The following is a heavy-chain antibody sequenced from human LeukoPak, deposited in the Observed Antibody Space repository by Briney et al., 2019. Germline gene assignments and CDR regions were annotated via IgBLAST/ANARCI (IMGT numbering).Heavy chain of an antibody. CDR3: AKEPVHYYDSSGYYYGEDY. J-gene: IGHJ4*02. D-gene: IGHD3-22*01. CDR1: GGSISSSSYY. V-gene: IGHV4-39*02. CDR2: IYYSGST. Sequence: SETLSLTCTVSGGSISSSSYYWGWIRQPRGKGLEWIGSIYYSGSTYYNPSLKSRVTISVDTSKNQFSLKLSSVTAADTAVYYCAKEPVHYYDSSGYYYGEDYWGQGTLVTVSS.